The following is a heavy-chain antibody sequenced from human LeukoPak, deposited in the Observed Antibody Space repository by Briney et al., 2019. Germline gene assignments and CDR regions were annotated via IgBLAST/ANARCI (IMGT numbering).Heavy chain of an antibody. V-gene: IGHV1-24*01. CDR2: FDPEDGET. CDR1: VCTLTELS. Sequence: ASVKVSCKVSVCTLTELSMHCVRPAPGKGLEWMGGFDPEDGETIYVQKFQGRVTMTEDTSTDTAYMELSSLRSEDTAVYYRPTWDVLVVTAAMQYYYMDVWGKGTTVTVSS. CDR3: PTWDVLVVTAAMQYYYMDV. D-gene: IGHD2-2*01. J-gene: IGHJ6*03.